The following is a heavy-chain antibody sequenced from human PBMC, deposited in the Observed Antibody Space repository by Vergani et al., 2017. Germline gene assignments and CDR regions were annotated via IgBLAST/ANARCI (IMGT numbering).Heavy chain of an antibody. V-gene: IGHV4-38-2*01. CDR3: ARHLRQQPNDY. D-gene: IGHD6-13*01. J-gene: IGHJ4*02. CDR1: GYSLTSGYY. CDR2: IYHSGST. Sequence: QVQLQESGPGLLKPSETLSLTCAVSGYSLTSGYYWGWTRQPPGKGLEWIGSIYHSGSTYYNPSLKSRVTITVDTSKNQFTLKLSSVTAADTAVYYCARHLRQQPNDYWGQRTLVTVSS.